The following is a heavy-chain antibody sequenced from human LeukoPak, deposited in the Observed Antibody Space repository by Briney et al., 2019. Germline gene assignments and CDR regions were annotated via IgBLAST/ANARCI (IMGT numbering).Heavy chain of an antibody. D-gene: IGHD4-17*01. CDR2: ISGSGGST. CDR1: GFTFSSYW. Sequence: GGSLRLSCAASGFTFSSYWMSWVRQAPGKGLEWVSAISGSGGSTYYADSVKGRFTISRDNSKNTLYLQMNSLRAEDTAVYYCANLHDYGDYGVNYWGQGTLVTVSS. V-gene: IGHV3-23*01. CDR3: ANLHDYGDYGVNY. J-gene: IGHJ4*02.